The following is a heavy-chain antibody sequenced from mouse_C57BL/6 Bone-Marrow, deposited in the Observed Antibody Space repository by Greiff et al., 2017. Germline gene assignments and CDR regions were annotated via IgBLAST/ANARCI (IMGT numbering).Heavy chain of an antibody. CDR2: IYPSDGST. CDR1: GYTFTSYD. Sequence: QVHVKQSGPELVKPGASVKLSCKASGYTFTSYDINWVKQRPGQGLEWIGWIYPSDGSTKYNEKFKGKATLTVDTSASTAYMELHRLTSADSAVYVCARDYCSSYWYFDVWGTGTTVTVSS. V-gene: IGHV1-85*01. D-gene: IGHD1-1*01. J-gene: IGHJ1*03. CDR3: ARDYCSSYWYFDV.